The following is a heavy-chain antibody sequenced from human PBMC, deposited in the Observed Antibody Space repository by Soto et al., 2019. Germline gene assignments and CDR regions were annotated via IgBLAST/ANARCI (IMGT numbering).Heavy chain of an antibody. Sequence: ASVKVSCKASGYTFTSYYMHWVRQAPGQGLEWMGIINPSGGSTSYAQKFQGRVTMTRDTSTSTVYMELSSLRSEDTAVYYCARISQPNIAVAVYDFDYWGQGTLVTVSS. V-gene: IGHV1-46*01. CDR1: GYTFTSYY. D-gene: IGHD6-19*01. CDR2: INPSGGST. J-gene: IGHJ4*02. CDR3: ARISQPNIAVAVYDFDY.